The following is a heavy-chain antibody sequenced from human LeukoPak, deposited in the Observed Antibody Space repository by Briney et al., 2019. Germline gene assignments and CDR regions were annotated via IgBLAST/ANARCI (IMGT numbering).Heavy chain of an antibody. CDR3: AFGEGYKVDY. J-gene: IGHJ4*02. CDR1: GFAFSNCW. Sequence: GGSLRLSCAASGFAFSNCWMTWVRQAPGKGLEWVSTIYSGGTTYYADSVMGRFTISRDNANNSLYLQMNSLRAEDTAVYYCAFGEGYKVDYWGQGTLVTVSS. CDR2: IYSGGTT. V-gene: IGHV3-69-1*01. D-gene: IGHD3-10*01.